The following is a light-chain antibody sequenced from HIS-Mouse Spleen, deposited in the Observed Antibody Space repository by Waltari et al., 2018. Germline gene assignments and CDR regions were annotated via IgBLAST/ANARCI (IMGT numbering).Light chain of an antibody. V-gene: IGLV3-10*01. CDR1: ALPKKY. CDR3: YSTDSSGNHRV. J-gene: IGLJ2*01. Sequence: SYELPQPPSVSVSPGHTARITCSGDALPKKYAYWYQPKSGQAPVLVIYEDSKRPSGIPERFSGSSSGTMATLTISGAQVEDEADYYCYSTDSSGNHRVFGGGTKLTVL. CDR2: EDS.